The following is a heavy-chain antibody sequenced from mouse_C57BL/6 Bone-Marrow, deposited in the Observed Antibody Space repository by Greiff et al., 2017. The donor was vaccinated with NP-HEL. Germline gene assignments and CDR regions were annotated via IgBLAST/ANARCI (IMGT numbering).Heavy chain of an antibody. V-gene: IGHV1-18*01. CDR3: ARDGYYVGYFDY. J-gene: IGHJ2*01. CDR2: INPNNGGT. CDR1: GYTFTDYN. Sequence: EVQLQQSGPELVKPGASVKIPCKASGYTFTDYNMDWVKQSHGKSLEWIGDINPNNGGTNYTQKFKGKATLTGDKSTSTAYMELRILTSEDTAVYYCARDGYYVGYFDYWGQGTTLTVSS. D-gene: IGHD2-3*01.